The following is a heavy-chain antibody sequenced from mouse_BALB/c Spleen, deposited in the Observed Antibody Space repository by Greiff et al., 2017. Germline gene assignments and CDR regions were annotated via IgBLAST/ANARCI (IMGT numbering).Heavy chain of an antibody. Sequence: VKVVESGPGLVAPSQSLSITCTVSGFSLTSYGVHWVRQPPGKGLEWLGVIWAGGSTNYNSALMSRLSISKDNSKSQVFLKMNSLQTDDTAMYYCARGEFGYWYFDVWGAGTTVTVSS. V-gene: IGHV2-9*02. CDR1: GFSLTSYG. CDR2: IWAGGST. J-gene: IGHJ1*01. CDR3: ARGEFGYWYFDV.